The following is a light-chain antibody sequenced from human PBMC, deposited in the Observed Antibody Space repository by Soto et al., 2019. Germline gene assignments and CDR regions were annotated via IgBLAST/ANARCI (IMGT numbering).Light chain of an antibody. V-gene: IGKV3-20*01. Sequence: VMTQSPAPLSVSPGERATPSCRSSQSVSSSYLAWYQQKPGQAPRLLIYGASSRATGIPDRFSGSGSGTDFTLTISRLEPEDFAVYYCQQYGSSPRTLGQGTKVDIK. J-gene: IGKJ1*01. CDR1: QSVSSSY. CDR2: GAS. CDR3: QQYGSSPRT.